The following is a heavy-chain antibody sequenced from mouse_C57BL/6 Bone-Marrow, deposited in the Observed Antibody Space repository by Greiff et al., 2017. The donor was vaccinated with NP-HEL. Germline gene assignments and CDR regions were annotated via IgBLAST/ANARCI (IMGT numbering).Heavy chain of an antibody. Sequence: EVQLQQSGTVLARPGASVKMSCKPSGYTFTSYWMHWVKQRPGQGLEWIGAIYPGNSDTSYNQKFKGKAKLTAVTSASTAYMELSSLTNEDSAVYYCTRSDGNYLFAYWGQGTLVTVSA. CDR1: GYTFTSYW. CDR3: TRSDGNYLFAY. D-gene: IGHD2-1*01. J-gene: IGHJ3*01. V-gene: IGHV1-5*01. CDR2: IYPGNSDT.